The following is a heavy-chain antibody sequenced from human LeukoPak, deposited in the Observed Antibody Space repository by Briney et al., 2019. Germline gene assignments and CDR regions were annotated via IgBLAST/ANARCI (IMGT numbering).Heavy chain of an antibody. J-gene: IGHJ5*02. CDR1: GFTFTSYP. V-gene: IGHV3-21*01. CDR3: ARGWNWNDNWFDP. D-gene: IGHD1-1*01. Sequence: GGSLRLSCAVSGFTFTSYPMNWVRQAPGKGLEWVSSISTTSSYLYYADSLKGRFTISRDNAKNSLYLQMNSLRAEDTAVYYCARGWNWNDNWFDPWGQGTLVTVSS. CDR2: ISTTSSYL.